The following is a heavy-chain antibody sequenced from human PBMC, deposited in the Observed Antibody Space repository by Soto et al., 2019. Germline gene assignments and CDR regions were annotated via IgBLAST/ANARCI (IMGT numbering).Heavy chain of an antibody. CDR1: GGSISCYY. V-gene: IGHV4-59*08. CDR2: IYYSGST. J-gene: IGHJ4*01. CDR3: ARHAGRVFDY. Sequence: PSETLSLSCTVSGGSISCYYWSWIRQPPGKGLEWIGYIYYSGSTNYNPSLKSRVTISVDTSKNQFSRTLSSVTAADTAVYSCARHAGRVFDYWGHGTLVTVSS.